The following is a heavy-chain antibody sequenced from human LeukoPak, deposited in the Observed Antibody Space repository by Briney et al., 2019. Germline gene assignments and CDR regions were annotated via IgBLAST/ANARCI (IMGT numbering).Heavy chain of an antibody. CDR3: ASLPPPYDSSGYYLDY. D-gene: IGHD3-22*01. CDR2: INGGGGLT. CDR1: GFTISSYA. J-gene: IGHJ4*02. V-gene: IGHV3-23*01. Sequence: PGGSLRLSCEGSGFTISSYAMSWVRQAPGKGLEWVSAINGGGGLTYYADSVKGRFTISRDNSKNTLYLQMNSLRAEDTAVYYCASLPPPYDSSGYYLDYWGQGTLVTVSS.